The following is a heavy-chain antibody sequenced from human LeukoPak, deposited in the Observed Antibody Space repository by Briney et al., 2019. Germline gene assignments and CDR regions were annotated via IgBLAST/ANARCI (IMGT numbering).Heavy chain of an antibody. CDR2: ISGSAGST. Sequence: GGSLRLSCAASGFTFSSYAMSWVRQAPGKGLEWVSAISGSAGSTYYADSVKGRFTISRDNSKNTLYLQMNSLRAEDTAVYYCAKDKRFSYDSSGYLYCFDYWGQGTLASVSS. D-gene: IGHD3-22*01. V-gene: IGHV3-23*01. CDR1: GFTFSSYA. CDR3: AKDKRFSYDSSGYLYCFDY. J-gene: IGHJ4*02.